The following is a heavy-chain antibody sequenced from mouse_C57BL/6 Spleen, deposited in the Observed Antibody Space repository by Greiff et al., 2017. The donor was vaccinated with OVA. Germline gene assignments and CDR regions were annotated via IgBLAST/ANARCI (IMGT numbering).Heavy chain of an antibody. CDR2: IYPGDGDT. Sequence: VKLQESGAELVKPGASVKISCKASGYAFSSYWMNWVKQRPGQGLEWIGQIYPGDGDTNYNGKFKGKATLTADKSSSTAYMQLSRLTSEDSAVYFCARSPYGSSYVDYWGQGTTLTVSS. V-gene: IGHV1-80*01. CDR1: GYAFSSYW. D-gene: IGHD1-1*01. CDR3: ARSPYGSSYVDY. J-gene: IGHJ2*01.